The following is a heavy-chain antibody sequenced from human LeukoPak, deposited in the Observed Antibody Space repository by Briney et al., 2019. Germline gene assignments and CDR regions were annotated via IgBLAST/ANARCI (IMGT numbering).Heavy chain of an antibody. CDR1: GGSISGYS. CDR3: ARGQSGYYDY. J-gene: IGHJ4*02. CDR2: IYSNGIT. D-gene: IGHD3-3*01. Sequence: SETLSLTCTVSGGSISGYSCSWIRQPAGKGLEWIGRIYSNGITNYNPPLKSRVTMSLDTSKNQFSLEVSSATAADTAVYYCARGQSGYYDYWGQGTLVTVSS. V-gene: IGHV4-4*07.